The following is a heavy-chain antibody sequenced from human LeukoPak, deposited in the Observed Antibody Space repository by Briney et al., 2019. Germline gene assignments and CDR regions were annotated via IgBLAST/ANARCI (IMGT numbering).Heavy chain of an antibody. J-gene: IGHJ6*03. Sequence: SETLSLTCTVSGGSISSGSYYWSWIRQPAGKGLEWIGRIYTSGSTNYNPSLKSRVTISVDTSKNQFSLKLSSVTAADTAVYYCAREDFWSGYNYYYYYMDVWGKGPRSPSP. D-gene: IGHD3-3*01. V-gene: IGHV4-61*02. CDR2: IYTSGST. CDR3: AREDFWSGYNYYYYYMDV. CDR1: GGSISSGSYY.